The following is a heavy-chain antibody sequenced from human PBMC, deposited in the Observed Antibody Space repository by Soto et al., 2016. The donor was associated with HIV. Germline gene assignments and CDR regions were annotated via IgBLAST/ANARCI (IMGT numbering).Heavy chain of an antibody. CDR2: VSHSGDT. V-gene: IGHV4-39*01. Sequence: RLHESGPGLVKPSESLSLTCTLSGGAINSNTFFWAWIRQSPKKTLEWIGTVSHSGDTYYNPSLRSRVIISADTSKNQFFLTLTSVKSTDTAIYYCARHVTGFTNGWYVEALAFNYWGQGLRVPSPQ. CDR3: ARHVTGFTNGWYVEALAFNY. J-gene: IGHJ4*01. D-gene: IGHD6-19*01. CDR1: GGAINSNTFF.